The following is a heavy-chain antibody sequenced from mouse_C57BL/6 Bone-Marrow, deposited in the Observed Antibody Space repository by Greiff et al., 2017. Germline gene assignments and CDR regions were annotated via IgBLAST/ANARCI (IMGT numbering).Heavy chain of an antibody. CDR1: GYTFTSYG. V-gene: IGHV1-81*01. J-gene: IGHJ1*03. Sequence: VQLQQSGAELARPGASVKLSCKASGYTFTSYGISWVKQRTGQGLEWIGEIYPGSGNTYYNEKFKGKATLTADKSSSTAYMELRSLTSEDSAVYFCARRGYDYDGWYCDVWGTGTTVTVSA. CDR3: ARRGYDYDGWYCDV. D-gene: IGHD2-4*01. CDR2: IYPGSGNT.